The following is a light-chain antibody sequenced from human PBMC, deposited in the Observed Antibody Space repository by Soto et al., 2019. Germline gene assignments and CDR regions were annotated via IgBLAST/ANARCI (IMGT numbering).Light chain of an antibody. J-gene: IGKJ5*01. V-gene: IGKV1-39*01. CDR1: QSIRYY. CDR2: AAS. CDR3: QQSHSNAIT. Sequence: DIQMTQSPSSLSASVGDRLSITCRASQSIRYYLNWYQQKPGKAPKLLINAASILQSGVPSRFSGSGSGTDFTLTISSLQPEDSATYYCQQSHSNAITFGQGTRLEIK.